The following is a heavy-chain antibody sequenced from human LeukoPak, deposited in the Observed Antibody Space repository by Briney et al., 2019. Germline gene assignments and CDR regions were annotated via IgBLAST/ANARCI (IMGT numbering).Heavy chain of an antibody. D-gene: IGHD1-26*01. CDR2: MYYSGST. CDR3: ARGGSIVGATPHDTFDI. V-gene: IGHV4-61*08. CDR1: GGSISSSDYY. J-gene: IGHJ3*02. Sequence: SETLSLTCTVSGGSISSSDYYWSWIRQPPGKGLEWIGYMYYSGSTNYNPSLKSRVTISVDTSKNQFSLKLGSVTAADTAVYYCARGGSIVGATPHDTFDIWGQGTMVTVSS.